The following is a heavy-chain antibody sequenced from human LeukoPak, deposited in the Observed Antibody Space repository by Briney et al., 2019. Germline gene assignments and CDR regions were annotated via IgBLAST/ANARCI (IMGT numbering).Heavy chain of an antibody. CDR1: GYSFTSYW. V-gene: IGHV5-51*01. D-gene: IGHD3-22*01. CDR2: IYPGDSDT. CDR3: ARHHYDTSAYYPYYLDY. J-gene: IGHJ4*02. Sequence: GKSLKISCKASGYSFTSYWIGWVRQMPGKGLESMGIIYPGDSDTRYSPSFQGQVTISVDKSIRSTYLQWNSLKASDTGIYYCARHHYDTSAYYPYYLDYWGQGALVTVSS.